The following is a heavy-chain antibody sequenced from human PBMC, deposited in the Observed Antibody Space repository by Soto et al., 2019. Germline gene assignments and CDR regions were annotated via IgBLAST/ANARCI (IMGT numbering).Heavy chain of an antibody. D-gene: IGHD6-19*01. CDR3: ATGYSSGWYFGWYFDY. J-gene: IGHJ4*02. V-gene: IGHV3-30-3*01. Sequence: QVQLVESGGGVVQPGRSLRLSCAASGFTFSSYAMHWVRQAPGKGLEWVAVISYDGSNKYYADSVKGRFTISRDNSKNTLYLQMNSLRAEDTAVYYCATGYSSGWYFGWYFDYWGQGTLVTVSS. CDR2: ISYDGSNK. CDR1: GFTFSSYA.